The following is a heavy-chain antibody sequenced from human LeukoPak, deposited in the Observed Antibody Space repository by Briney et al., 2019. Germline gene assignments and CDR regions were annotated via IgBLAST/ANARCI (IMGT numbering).Heavy chain of an antibody. J-gene: IGHJ4*02. CDR3: AKGPAFGGVIVLFDY. CDR2: ISGSGGST. CDR1: GVTFRSYA. V-gene: IGHV3-23*01. Sequence: GGSLRLSCAASGVTFRSYAMSWVRQAPGKGLEWVSAISGSGGSTYYADSVKGRFTISRDNSKNTLYLQMNSLRAEDTAVYYCAKGPAFGGVIVLFDYWGQGTLVTVSS. D-gene: IGHD3-16*02.